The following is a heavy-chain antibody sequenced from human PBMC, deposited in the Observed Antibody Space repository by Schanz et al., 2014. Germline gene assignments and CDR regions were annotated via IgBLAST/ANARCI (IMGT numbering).Heavy chain of an antibody. Sequence: QVQLVESGGGLVKPGGSLRLSCAASKFTFGDYYMSWIRQAPGKGLEWVSYISSSGSMVYYADSVKGRFTISRDNSKNTLYLQMNSLRAEDTAVYYCAKIWKGHPIEVRPGWSDGMDVWGQGTTVTVSS. D-gene: IGHD6-6*01. CDR1: KFTFGDYY. J-gene: IGHJ6*02. CDR3: AKIWKGHPIEVRPGWSDGMDV. CDR2: ISSSGSMV. V-gene: IGHV3-11*01.